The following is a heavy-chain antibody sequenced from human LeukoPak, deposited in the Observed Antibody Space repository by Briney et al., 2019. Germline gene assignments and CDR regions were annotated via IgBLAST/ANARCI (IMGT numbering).Heavy chain of an antibody. V-gene: IGHV4-4*07. J-gene: IGHJ4*02. CDR1: GGSISGYF. CDR3: ARDRYGDYGHDY. D-gene: IGHD4-17*01. CDR2: ISTSGTT. Sequence: PSETLSLTCTVSGGSISGYFWTWIRQPAGKGLEWIGRISTSGTTNYNPSLRSRVSTSVDTSKSQLSLILTSVTAADTAVYYCARDRYGDYGHDYWGQGTLVTVSS.